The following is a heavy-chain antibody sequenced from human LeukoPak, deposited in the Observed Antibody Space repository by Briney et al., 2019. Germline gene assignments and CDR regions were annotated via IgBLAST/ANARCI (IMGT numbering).Heavy chain of an antibody. J-gene: IGHJ3*02. CDR2: IYSGGST. D-gene: IGHD5-24*01. CDR3: ARDDGRRDAFDI. CDR1: GFTVSSNY. V-gene: IGHV3-53*01. Sequence: GGSLRLSCAASGFTVSSNYMSWVCQAPGKGLEWVSVIYSGGSTYYADSVKGRFTISRDNSKNTLYLQMNSLRAEDTAVYYCARDDGRRDAFDIWGQGTMVTVSS.